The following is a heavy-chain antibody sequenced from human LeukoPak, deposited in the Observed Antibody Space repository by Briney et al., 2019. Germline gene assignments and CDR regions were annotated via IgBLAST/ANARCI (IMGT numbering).Heavy chain of an antibody. CDR2: ISYGGST. V-gene: IGHV4-39*07. Sequence: SETLSLTCTVSGGSISTSSYYWGWIRQPPGKGLEWIGSISYGGSTYSNPSLKSRVTISVDTSKNQFSLKLTSVTAADTAMYYCARVADLYDILTGFDYWGQGTLVTVSS. D-gene: IGHD3-9*01. J-gene: IGHJ4*02. CDR1: GGSISTSSYY. CDR3: ARVADLYDILTGFDY.